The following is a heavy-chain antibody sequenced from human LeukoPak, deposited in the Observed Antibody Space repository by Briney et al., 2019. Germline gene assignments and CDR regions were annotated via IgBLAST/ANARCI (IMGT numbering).Heavy chain of an antibody. J-gene: IGHJ4*02. D-gene: IGHD4-17*01. CDR3: ARDSADYGDYLYAY. Sequence: SETLSLTCTVSGGSISSYYWSWIRQPPGKGLEWIGYIYYSGSTNYNPSLKSRVTISVDTSKNQFSLKLSSVTAADTAVYYCARDSADYGDYLYAYWGQGILVTVSS. V-gene: IGHV4-59*01. CDR1: GGSISSYY. CDR2: IYYSGST.